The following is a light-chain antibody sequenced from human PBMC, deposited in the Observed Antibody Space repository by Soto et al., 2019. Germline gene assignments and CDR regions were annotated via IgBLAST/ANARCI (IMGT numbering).Light chain of an antibody. V-gene: IGKV3-20*01. CDR2: GAS. Sequence: LAERATLSSRASQSVSSSFLAWYQQKPGQAPRLLIYGASSRATGIPDRFSGSGSGTDFTLTISRLEPEDFEVYSCQQYGSFTWTFGQGTK. J-gene: IGKJ1*01. CDR3: QQYGSFTWT. CDR1: QSVSSSF.